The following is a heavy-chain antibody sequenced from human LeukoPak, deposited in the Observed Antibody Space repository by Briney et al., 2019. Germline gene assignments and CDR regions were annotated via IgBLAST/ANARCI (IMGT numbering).Heavy chain of an antibody. D-gene: IGHD3-10*01. CDR1: GYSISSGYY. J-gene: IGHJ5*02. V-gene: IGHV4-38-2*02. CDR2: TYHSGST. CDR3: ARGGGMVREVPSWFDP. Sequence: PSETLSLTCTVSGYSISSGYYWGWIRQPPGKGLEWIGSTYHSGSTYYNPSLKSRVTISVDTSKNQFSLKLSSVTAADTAVYYCARGGGMVREVPSWFDPWGQGTLVTVSS.